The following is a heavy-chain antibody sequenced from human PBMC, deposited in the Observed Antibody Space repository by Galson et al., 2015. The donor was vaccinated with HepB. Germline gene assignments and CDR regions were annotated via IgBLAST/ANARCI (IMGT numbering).Heavy chain of an antibody. J-gene: IGHJ3*02. CDR1: GFTFSNAW. CDR3: TTKINLGYCSGGSCYGDAFDI. V-gene: IGHV3-15*01. CDR2: IKSKTDGGTT. Sequence: SLRLSCAASGFTFSNAWMSWVRQAPGKGLEWVGRIKSKTDGGTTDYAAPVKGRFTISRDDSKNTLYLQMNSLKTEDTAVYYCTTKINLGYCSGGSCYGDAFDIWGQGTMVTVSS. D-gene: IGHD2-15*01.